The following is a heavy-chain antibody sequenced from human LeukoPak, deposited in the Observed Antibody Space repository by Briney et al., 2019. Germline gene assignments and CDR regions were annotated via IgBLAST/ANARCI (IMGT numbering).Heavy chain of an antibody. CDR1: GGSISSSNW. D-gene: IGHD6-25*01. J-gene: IGHJ5*02. CDR2: IYHSGST. V-gene: IGHV4-4*02. Sequence: SETLSLTCAVSGGSISSSNWWSWVRQPPGKGLEWIGEIYHSGSTNYNPSLKSRLSISIDTSKNQFSLKLNSVTAADTAVYYCARVVAAAGNNWFDPWGQGTLVTVSS. CDR3: ARVVAAAGNNWFDP.